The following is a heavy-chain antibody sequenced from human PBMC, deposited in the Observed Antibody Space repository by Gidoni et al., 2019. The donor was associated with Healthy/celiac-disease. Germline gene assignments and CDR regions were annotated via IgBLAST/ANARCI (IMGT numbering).Heavy chain of an antibody. CDR3: AKGPSSSSKSAGEKNWLDY. V-gene: IGHV3-9*01. CDR2: ISWNSGSI. CDR1: GFTFDDYA. J-gene: IGHJ4*02. Sequence: EVQLVESGGGLVQPGRSLRLSCAASGFTFDDYAMHWVRQAPGKGLWWVPGISWNSGSIGYADSVKGRFTISRDNAKNSLYLQMNSLRAEDTALYYCAKGPSSSSKSAGEKNWLDYWGQGTLVTVSS. D-gene: IGHD6-6*01.